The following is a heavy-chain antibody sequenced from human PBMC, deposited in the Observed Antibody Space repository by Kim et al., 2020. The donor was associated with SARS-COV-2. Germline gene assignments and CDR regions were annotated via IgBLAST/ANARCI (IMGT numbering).Heavy chain of an antibody. J-gene: IGHJ6*02. Sequence: ASVKVSCKASGYTFTSYAMNWVRQAPGQGLEWMGGINTNTGNPTYAQGFTGRFVFSVDTSVSTAYLQISSLKAEDTAVYYCARDYCSSTSCSDSYYYGMDVWGQGTPVTVSS. CDR2: INTNTGNP. CDR3: ARDYCSSTSCSDSYYYGMDV. CDR1: GYTFTSYA. D-gene: IGHD2-2*01. V-gene: IGHV7-4-1*02.